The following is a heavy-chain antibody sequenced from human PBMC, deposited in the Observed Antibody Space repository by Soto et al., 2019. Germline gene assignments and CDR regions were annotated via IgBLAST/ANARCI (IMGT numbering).Heavy chain of an antibody. CDR3: ARALYDHFVTPFDY. Sequence: QVQLQESGPGLVKPSQTLSLTCTVSGGSISSGGYYWNWIRQHPGNGLEWIGYLYYSGSTYYNPSLKSRVTTSVDTSKNQFSMKMRSVTAADTAVYYCARALYDHFVTPFDYWGQGTLVTVSS. J-gene: IGHJ4*02. CDR2: LYYSGST. CDR1: GGSISSGGYY. V-gene: IGHV4-31*03. D-gene: IGHD3-16*01.